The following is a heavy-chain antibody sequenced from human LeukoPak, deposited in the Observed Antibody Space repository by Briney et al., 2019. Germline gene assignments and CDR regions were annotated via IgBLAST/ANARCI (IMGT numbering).Heavy chain of an antibody. J-gene: IGHJ4*02. CDR3: ARVLPIAAAPLEEVPTYYFDY. D-gene: IGHD6-13*01. Sequence: PSETLSLTCAVYGGSFSGYYWSWIRQPPGKGLEWIGEINHSGSTNYNPSLKSRVTISVDTSKNQFSPKLSSVTAADTAVYYCARVLPIAAAPLEEVPTYYFDYWGQGTLVTVSS. V-gene: IGHV4-34*01. CDR1: GGSFSGYY. CDR2: INHSGST.